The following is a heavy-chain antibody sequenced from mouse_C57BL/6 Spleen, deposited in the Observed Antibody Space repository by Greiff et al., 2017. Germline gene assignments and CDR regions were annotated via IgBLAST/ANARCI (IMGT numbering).Heavy chain of an antibody. CDR1: GYTFTSYW. V-gene: IGHV1-69*01. CDR2: IDPSDSYT. Sequence: QVQLQQPGAELVKPGASVKVSCKASGYTFTSYWMHWVKQRPGQGLEWIGEIDPSDSYTNYNQKFKGKSTLTVDKSSSTAYMQLSSLTSEDSAVYYCARKGSSYAMDYWGQGTSVTVSS. J-gene: IGHJ4*01. D-gene: IGHD1-1*01. CDR3: ARKGSSYAMDY.